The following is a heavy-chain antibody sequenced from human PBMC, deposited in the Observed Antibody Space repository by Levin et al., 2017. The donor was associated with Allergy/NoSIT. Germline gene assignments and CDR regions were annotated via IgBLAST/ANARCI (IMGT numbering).Heavy chain of an antibody. Sequence: SGPTLVKPTQTLTLTCTFSGFSLKTSGMCVSWIRQPPGKALEWLSRIDWDGDKFYGTSLKTRLTISKDTSKNQVVLTMTNVDPMDTATYYCARISSSSCQGDYWGQGTLVTVSS. CDR1: GFSLKTSGMC. CDR2: IDWDGDK. J-gene: IGHJ4*02. V-gene: IGHV2-70*17. D-gene: IGHD2-2*01. CDR3: ARISSSSCQGDY.